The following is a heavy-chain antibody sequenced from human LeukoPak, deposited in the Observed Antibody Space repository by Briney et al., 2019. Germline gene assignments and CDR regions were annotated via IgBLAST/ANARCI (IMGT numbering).Heavy chain of an antibody. CDR2: ISYDGSNK. Sequence: GGSLRLSCAASGFTFSSCAMHWVRQAPGKGLEWVAVISYDGSNKYYADSVKGRFTISRDNSKNTLYLQMNSLRAEDMAVYYCARDLGMVVAKGTYGMDVWGQGTTVTVSS. V-gene: IGHV3-30-3*01. J-gene: IGHJ6*02. D-gene: IGHD3-22*01. CDR3: ARDLGMVVAKGTYGMDV. CDR1: GFTFSSCA.